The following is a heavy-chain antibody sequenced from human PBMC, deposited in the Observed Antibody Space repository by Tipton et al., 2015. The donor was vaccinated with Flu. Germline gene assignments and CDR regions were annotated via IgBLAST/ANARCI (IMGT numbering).Heavy chain of an antibody. CDR3: GKITS. D-gene: IGHD1-14*01. V-gene: IGHV3-53*01. CDR2: IGGNGGT. Sequence: SLRLSCAVSGFSVSATYVTWVRQAPGKGLEWVSVIGGNGGTSYADSVKGRFTISRDISKNFVYLHMEGLRVEDTATYYCGKITSWGQGTLVTVSS. CDR1: GFSVSATY. J-gene: IGHJ4*02.